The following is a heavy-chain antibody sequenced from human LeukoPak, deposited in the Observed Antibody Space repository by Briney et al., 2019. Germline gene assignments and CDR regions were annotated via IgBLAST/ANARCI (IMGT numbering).Heavy chain of an antibody. CDR1: GFTFSNYS. Sequence: GSLRLSCAGSGFTFSNYSINWVRQAPGKGLEWIGSIYYGGSTYYNASLRSRVTTSVDTSKNQFSLKLSSVTAADTAVYYCAKSTYYYDTFVNAFDLWGQGTVVTVSS. CDR3: AKSTYYYDTFVNAFDL. V-gene: IGHV4-39*07. CDR2: IYYGGST. D-gene: IGHD3-22*01. J-gene: IGHJ3*01.